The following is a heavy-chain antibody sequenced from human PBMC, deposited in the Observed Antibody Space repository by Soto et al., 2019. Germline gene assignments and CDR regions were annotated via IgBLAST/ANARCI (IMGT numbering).Heavy chain of an antibody. CDR3: AHRDSTGTTTYFDS. CDR1: GFSFTTTRMG. Sequence: QITLKEAGPTLVKPTETLTLTCTFSGFSFTTTRMGLAWTRQPPGKALEWLAIIYWDGESRYNPLLRRRLTLTEDTSKNQVVLTMTNMDPKDTATYYCAHRDSTGTTTYFDSWGQGIPVTVAS. V-gene: IGHV2-5*02. CDR2: IYWDGES. D-gene: IGHD1-1*01. J-gene: IGHJ4*02.